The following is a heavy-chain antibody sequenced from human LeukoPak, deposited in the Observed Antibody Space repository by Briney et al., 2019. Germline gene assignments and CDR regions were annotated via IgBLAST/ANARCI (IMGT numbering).Heavy chain of an antibody. D-gene: IGHD4-17*01. Sequence: ASVKDSCKASGYTFTGYYMHWVRQAPGQGLEWMGRINPNSGGTNYAQKFQGRVTMTRDTSISTAYMELNRLRSDDTAVYYCATLDGYGDYEGDWGQGTLVTVSS. CDR1: GYTFTGYY. CDR2: INPNSGGT. V-gene: IGHV1-2*06. CDR3: ATLDGYGDYEGD. J-gene: IGHJ4*02.